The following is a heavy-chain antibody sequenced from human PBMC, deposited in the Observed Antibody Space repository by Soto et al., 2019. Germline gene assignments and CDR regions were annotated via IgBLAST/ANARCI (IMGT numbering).Heavy chain of an antibody. CDR1: GFTFSNCA. CDR3: GKGRSYYYYYGVDV. V-gene: IGHV3-23*01. Sequence: PGGSLRLSYAASGFTFSNCAMGWVRQAPGKGLEWVSDIIDSGGSTYYADAVKGRFTISRDNSKSTLYLQMNSLRAEDTAVYYCGKGRSYYYYYGVDVWGQGTTVTVSS. D-gene: IGHD1-26*01. J-gene: IGHJ6*02. CDR2: IIDSGGST.